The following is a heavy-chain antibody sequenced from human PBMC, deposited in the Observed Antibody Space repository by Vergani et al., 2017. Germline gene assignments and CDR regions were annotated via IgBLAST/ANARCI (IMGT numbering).Heavy chain of an antibody. V-gene: IGHV3-30-3*01. CDR1: GFTFSSYA. Sequence: VQLLESGGGLVQPGGSLRLSCAASGFTFSSYAMHWVRQAPGKGLEWVAVISYDGSNKYYADSVKGRFTISRDNSKNTLYLQMNSLRAEDAAVYYCARGEYCSGGSCYPHDAFDIWGQGTMVTVSS. J-gene: IGHJ3*02. CDR3: ARGEYCSGGSCYPHDAFDI. CDR2: ISYDGSNK. D-gene: IGHD2-15*01.